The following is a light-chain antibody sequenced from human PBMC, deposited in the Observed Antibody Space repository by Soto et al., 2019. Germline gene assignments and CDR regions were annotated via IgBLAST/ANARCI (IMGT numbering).Light chain of an antibody. CDR3: QHYGSPIT. CDR2: GAS. J-gene: IGKJ5*01. CDR1: QSVSSSY. Sequence: EIVLTQSPGTLSLSPGERATLSCRASQSVSSSYLAWYQQKPGQAPRLLIYGASSRATGIPDRFSGSGSGTDFTLTISRLEPEDVAVYYCQHYGSPITFGQGTRLEIK. V-gene: IGKV3-20*01.